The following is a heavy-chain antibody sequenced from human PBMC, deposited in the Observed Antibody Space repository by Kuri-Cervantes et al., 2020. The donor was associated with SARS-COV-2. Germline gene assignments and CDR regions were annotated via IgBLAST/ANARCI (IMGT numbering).Heavy chain of an antibody. D-gene: IGHD7-27*01. V-gene: IGHV3-7*01. Sequence: GSLRLSCAASGFTFDDYGMSWVRQAPGKGLEWVANIKQDGSEKYYVDSVKGRFTISRDNAKNSLYLQMSSLRAEDTAVYYCARDLRLGKSLDYWGQGTLVTVSS. J-gene: IGHJ4*02. CDR3: ARDLRLGKSLDY. CDR1: GFTFDDYG. CDR2: IKQDGSEK.